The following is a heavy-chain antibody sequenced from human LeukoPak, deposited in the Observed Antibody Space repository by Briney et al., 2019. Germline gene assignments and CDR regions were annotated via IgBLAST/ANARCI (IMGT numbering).Heavy chain of an antibody. CDR3: ARQGGGSSGWIFDY. D-gene: IGHD6-19*01. J-gene: IGHJ4*02. V-gene: IGHV5-51*01. CDR2: IYPADSDT. CDR1: GYTFSNYW. Sequence: GESLKISCKGFGYTFSNYWIGWVRQMPGKGLEWMGIIYPADSDTRYSPSFQGQVTISADKSISTAYLQWSSLRASDTAIYYCARQGGGSSGWIFDYWGQGTLVTVSS.